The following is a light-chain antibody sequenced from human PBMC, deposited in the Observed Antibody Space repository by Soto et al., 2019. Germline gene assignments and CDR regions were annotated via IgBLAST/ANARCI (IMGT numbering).Light chain of an antibody. J-gene: IGKJ3*01. CDR1: QDISNY. V-gene: IGKV1-33*01. CDR2: DAS. Sequence: DIQMTQSPSSLSASVGDRVTITCQASQDISNYLNWYQQKLGKAPKLLIYDASNLETGVPSRFSGSGSGTDFSLTISSLEPEDFAVYYCQQRSSSTFGPGTKVDIK. CDR3: QQRSSST.